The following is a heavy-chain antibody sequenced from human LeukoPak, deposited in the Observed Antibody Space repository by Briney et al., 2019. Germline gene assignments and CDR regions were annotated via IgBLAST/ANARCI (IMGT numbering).Heavy chain of an antibody. D-gene: IGHD3-22*01. V-gene: IGHV3-23*01. CDR3: AKGYWYDSSAPLDY. CDR2: TSGTSGDT. CDR1: GFTFSSYA. Sequence: QAGGSLRLSCAASGFTFSSYAMSWVRQAPGKGLEWVSTSGTSGDTYYADSVKGRFTISRDNAKNSLYLQMNSLRAEDTALYYCAKGYWYDSSAPLDYWGQGTLVTVSS. J-gene: IGHJ4*02.